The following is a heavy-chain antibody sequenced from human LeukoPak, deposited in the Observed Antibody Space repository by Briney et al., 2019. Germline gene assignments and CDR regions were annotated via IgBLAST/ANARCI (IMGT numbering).Heavy chain of an antibody. V-gene: IGHV3-72*01. CDR2: SRNKGQNYIT. J-gene: IGHJ4*02. D-gene: IGHD1-26*01. Sequence: GGSLRLSCAASGFTFSDHYMDWVRQAPGKGLEWVGRSRNKGQNYITEYAASVKGRFTISRDDSKKSLYLQMNSRKTEDTEVYSCARWTSGRCYDWGQGTLVTVSS. CDR1: GFTFSDHY. CDR3: ARWTSGRCYD.